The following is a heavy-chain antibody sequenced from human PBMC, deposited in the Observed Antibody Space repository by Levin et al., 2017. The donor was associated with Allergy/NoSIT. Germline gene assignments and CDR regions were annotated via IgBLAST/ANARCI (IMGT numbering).Heavy chain of an antibody. CDR3: ARDCTNGVCYTGFDY. CDR2: IYTSGST. V-gene: IGHV4-4*07. CDR1: GGSISSYY. Sequence: SQTLSLTCTVSGGSISSYYWSWIRQPAGKGLEWIGRIYTSGSTNYNPSLKSRVTMSVDTSKNQVSLKLSSVTAADPAVYYCARDCTNGVCYTGFDYWGQGTLVTVSS. J-gene: IGHJ4*02. D-gene: IGHD2-8*01.